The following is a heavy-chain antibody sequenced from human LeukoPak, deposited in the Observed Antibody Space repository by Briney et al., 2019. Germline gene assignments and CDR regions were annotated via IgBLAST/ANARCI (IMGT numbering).Heavy chain of an antibody. CDR3: LYGGYFQH. Sequence: AGGSLRLSCAASGFTFSSYAMSWVRQAPGKGLEWVSTISDSGGSTYYADSLKGRFTISRDNYKNTLYLQMNSLRAEDAAVYFCLYGGYFQHWGQGTLVTVSS. CDR1: GFTFSSYA. V-gene: IGHV3-23*01. CDR2: ISDSGGST. J-gene: IGHJ1*01. D-gene: IGHD3-16*01.